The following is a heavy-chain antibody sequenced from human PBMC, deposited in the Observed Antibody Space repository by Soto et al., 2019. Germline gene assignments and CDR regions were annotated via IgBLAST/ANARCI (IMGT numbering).Heavy chain of an antibody. CDR2: ISGGGSDT. CDR3: RKKQRILVRE. CDR1: GFTFSEYY. J-gene: IGHJ2*01. D-gene: IGHD3-3*01. V-gene: IGHV3-11*06. Sequence: QVQVVESGGGLVKPGGSLRLSCVASGFTFSEYYMTWIRQAPGKGLEWVSYISGGGSDTKYTDSVKGRFTISRDNAKISLYLQIKGWRAGDPVWIYGRKKQRILVREGGR.